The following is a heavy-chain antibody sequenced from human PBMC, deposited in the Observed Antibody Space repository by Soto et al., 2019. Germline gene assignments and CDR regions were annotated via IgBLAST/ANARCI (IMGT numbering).Heavy chain of an antibody. J-gene: IGHJ4*02. CDR2: ISAYNGNT. CDR1: GYTFTSDG. CDR3: ARDLAAGNCDY. D-gene: IGHD6-13*01. V-gene: IGHV1-18*01. Sequence: QVQRVQSGAEVKKPGASVKVSFRASGYTFTSDGISWVRQAPGQGLEWMGWISAYNGNTNYAQKLQGRVTMTTDTSTSTAYMELRSLRTDDTAVYYCARDLAAGNCDYWGQGTLVTVSS.